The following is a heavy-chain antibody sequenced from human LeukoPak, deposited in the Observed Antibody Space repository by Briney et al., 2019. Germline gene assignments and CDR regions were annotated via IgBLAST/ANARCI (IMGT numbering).Heavy chain of an antibody. D-gene: IGHD3-22*01. J-gene: IGHJ3*02. CDR2: ISYDGSTK. CDR3: ARDRGHYYDSRAEGHAFDI. CDR1: GFTFSTYG. V-gene: IGHV3-30*03. Sequence: GGSLRLSCAASGFTFSTYGMHWVRQAPGKGLEWVAVISYDGSTKYYADSVKGRFTISRDNSKNTLYLQMNSLRAEDTAVYCCARDRGHYYDSRAEGHAFDIWGQGTMVTVSS.